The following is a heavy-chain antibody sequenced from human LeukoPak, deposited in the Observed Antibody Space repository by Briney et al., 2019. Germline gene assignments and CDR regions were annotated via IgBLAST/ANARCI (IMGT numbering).Heavy chain of an antibody. CDR1: GYTFTSYY. D-gene: IGHD1-26*01. Sequence: ASVKVSCKASGYTFTSYYMHWVRQAPGQGLEWMGIINPSGGSTSYAQKFQGRVTMTRDMSTSTVYMELSSLRSEDTAVYYCARESGTSGSYSPFDYWGQGTLVTVSS. J-gene: IGHJ4*02. CDR3: ARESGTSGSYSPFDY. CDR2: INPSGGST. V-gene: IGHV1-46*01.